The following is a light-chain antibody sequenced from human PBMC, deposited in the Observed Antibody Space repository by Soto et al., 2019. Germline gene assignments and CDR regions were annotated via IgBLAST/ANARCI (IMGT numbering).Light chain of an antibody. Sequence: DIQMTQSPSSLSGFIRDRVTITCRASQRIDSYLNWYQQKPGKAPKLLIYGASSLQSGVPSRFSGSGSGTDFTLTISSLQPEDFATYFCQQSYSTPWTFGQGTKLEIK. V-gene: IGKV1-39*01. CDR1: QRIDSY. CDR2: GAS. CDR3: QQSYSTPWT. J-gene: IGKJ2*01.